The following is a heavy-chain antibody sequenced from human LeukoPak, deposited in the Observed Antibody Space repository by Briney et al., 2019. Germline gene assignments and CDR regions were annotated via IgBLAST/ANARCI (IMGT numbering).Heavy chain of an antibody. CDR1: GYSLTSYW. CDR3: ARQGGYMVRGVIKSPNNWFDP. D-gene: IGHD3-10*01. V-gene: IGHV5-51*01. J-gene: IGHJ5*02. Sequence: LGESLKISCKGSGYSLTSYWIGWVRQMPGKGLEWMGIIYPGDSDTRYSPSFQGQVTISADKSISTAYLQWSSLKASDTAMYYCARQGGYMVRGVIKSPNNWFDPWGQGTLVTVSS. CDR2: IYPGDSDT.